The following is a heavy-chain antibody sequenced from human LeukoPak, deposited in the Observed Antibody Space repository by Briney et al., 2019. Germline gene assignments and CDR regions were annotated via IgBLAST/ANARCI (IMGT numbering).Heavy chain of an antibody. CDR2: ISSSSSYI. J-gene: IGHJ4*02. Sequence: PGGYLRLSCAASGFTFSSYTMNWVRQAPGKGLEWVSSISSSSSYIYSEDSGRGQDTISRDNAKKSLYLQMNSLTAEDTAVYYCARDARDAPRYSSGDSYYFDYWGQGTLVTVSS. CDR3: ARDARDAPRYSSGDSYYFDY. D-gene: IGHD6-19*01. CDR1: GFTFSSYT. V-gene: IGHV3-21*01.